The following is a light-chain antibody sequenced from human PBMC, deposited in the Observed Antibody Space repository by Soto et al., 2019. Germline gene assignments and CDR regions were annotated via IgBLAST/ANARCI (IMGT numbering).Light chain of an antibody. CDR1: YDISSS. Sequence: EIQLTQSPSFLSASVEDRVTISCRASYDISSSLAWYQQEPGKPPKLLIYDSSTLQTGVPLRFTGSGSGRKFTLTISGLQFGDFATYFCQQLSHYPYTFGQGTKLEI. V-gene: IGKV1-9*01. J-gene: IGKJ2*01. CDR3: QQLSHYPYT. CDR2: DSS.